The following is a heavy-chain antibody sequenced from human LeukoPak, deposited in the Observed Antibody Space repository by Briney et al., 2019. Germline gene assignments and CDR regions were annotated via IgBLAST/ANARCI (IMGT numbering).Heavy chain of an antibody. Sequence: PSQTLSLTCTVSGGSISTGDSYWSWIRQPPGKGLEWIVYIYDSGSTYYNPSIKSRITMSVDTSKMQFSLRLRSVTAADTALYYCAKHYSGSETYGFFQHWGQGMLVTVSS. CDR1: GGSISTGDSY. CDR3: AKHYSGSETYGFFQH. V-gene: IGHV4-30-4*01. J-gene: IGHJ1*01. CDR2: IYDSGST. D-gene: IGHD3-10*01.